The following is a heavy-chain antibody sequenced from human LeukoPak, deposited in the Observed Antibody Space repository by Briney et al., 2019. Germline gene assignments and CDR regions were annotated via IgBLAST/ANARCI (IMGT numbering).Heavy chain of an antibody. J-gene: IGHJ3*02. Sequence: SETLSLTCTVSGGSISSSSYYWGWIRQPPGKGLEWIGSIYYSGSTYYNPSLKSRVTISVDTSKNQFSLKLSSVTAADTAVYYCARPGIVVVPAAIRRGLVAFDIWGQGTMVTVSS. D-gene: IGHD2-2*02. CDR3: ARPGIVVVPAAIRRGLVAFDI. CDR1: GGSISSSSYY. CDR2: IYYSGST. V-gene: IGHV4-39*01.